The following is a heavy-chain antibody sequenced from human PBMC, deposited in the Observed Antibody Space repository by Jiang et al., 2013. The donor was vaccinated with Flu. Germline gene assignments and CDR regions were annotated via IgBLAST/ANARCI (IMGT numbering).Heavy chain of an antibody. CDR2: ISAYNGNT. D-gene: IGHD5-18*01. Sequence: SGAEVKKPGASVKVSCKAFGYTFTSYGISWVRQAPGQGLEWMGWISAYNGNTNYAQKLQGRVTMTTDTSTSTVSMELRSLRPDDTAVYYCARVAVDTAMERYFDLWGRGTLVTVSS. V-gene: IGHV1-18*01. CDR3: ARVAVDTAMERYFDL. CDR1: GYTFTSYG. J-gene: IGHJ2*01.